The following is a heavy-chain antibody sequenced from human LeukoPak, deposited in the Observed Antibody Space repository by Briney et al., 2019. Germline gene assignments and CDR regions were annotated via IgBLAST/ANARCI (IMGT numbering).Heavy chain of an antibody. Sequence: GESLKISCKVSGYTFTTYWIGWLRQMPGKGLEWVGIIYPGDTDTRYSPSFQGQVTISADRSINTAYLQWSSLKASDTALYYCARGYFDTSGYYSGRGWFDPWGQGTLVTVSS. CDR3: ARGYFDTSGYYSGRGWFDP. CDR2: IYPGDTDT. V-gene: IGHV5-51*01. D-gene: IGHD3-22*01. CDR1: GYTFTTYW. J-gene: IGHJ5*02.